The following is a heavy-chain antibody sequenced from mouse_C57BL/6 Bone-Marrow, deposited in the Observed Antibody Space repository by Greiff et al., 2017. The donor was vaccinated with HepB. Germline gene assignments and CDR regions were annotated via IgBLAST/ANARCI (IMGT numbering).Heavy chain of an antibody. CDR1: GYAFTDYL. V-gene: IGHV1-54*01. D-gene: IGHD2-5*01. J-gene: IGHJ3*01. CDR3: ARSGFCSNYEAWFAY. Sequence: QVQLKQSGAELVRPGTSVKVSCKASGYAFTDYLIEWVKQRPGQGLEWIGVINPGSGGTNYNEKFKGKATLTADKSSSTAYMQLSSLTSEASAVYFCARSGFCSNYEAWFAYWGRGTGITVSA. CDR2: INPGSGGT.